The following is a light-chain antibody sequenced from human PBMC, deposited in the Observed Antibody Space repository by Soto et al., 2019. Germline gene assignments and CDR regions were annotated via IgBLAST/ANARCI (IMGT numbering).Light chain of an antibody. CDR2: ATS. CDR1: QSVSSSY. CDR3: QQYGSPPWT. V-gene: IGKV3-20*01. J-gene: IGKJ1*01. Sequence: EIVLTQSPGTLSLSPGERATLSCRASQSVSSSYLAWYQQKPGQAPRLLMYATSSRVTGIPDRFSGSGSGTDFTLTISRLEPGDFAVYYCQQYGSPPWTFGQGTKVEI.